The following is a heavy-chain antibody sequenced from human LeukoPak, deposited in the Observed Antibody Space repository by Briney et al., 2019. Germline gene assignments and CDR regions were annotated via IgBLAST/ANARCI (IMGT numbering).Heavy chain of an antibody. V-gene: IGHV1-2*02. CDR2: INPDTGGP. J-gene: IGHJ4*02. CDR1: GYSFTAFY. Sequence: ASVKASCKASGYSFTAFYIHWVRQAPGQGLEWMGWINPDTGGPNYAQKFQGRVTMTRDTSISTVYLELSRLTSDDTAVYYCAKDKDWGQGTLVTVSS. CDR3: AKDKD.